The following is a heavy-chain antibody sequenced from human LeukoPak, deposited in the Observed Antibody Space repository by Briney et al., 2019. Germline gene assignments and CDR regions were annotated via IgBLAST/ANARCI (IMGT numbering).Heavy chain of an antibody. CDR1: GFTFDDYA. Sequence: GGSLRLSCAASGFTFDDYAMHWVRQAPGKGLEWVSGISWNSGSIGYADSVKGRFTISRDNAKNSLYLQMNSLRAEDIALYYCAKGAIAAAGIDAFDIWGQGTMVTVSS. J-gene: IGHJ3*02. CDR2: ISWNSGSI. V-gene: IGHV3-9*03. D-gene: IGHD6-13*01. CDR3: AKGAIAAAGIDAFDI.